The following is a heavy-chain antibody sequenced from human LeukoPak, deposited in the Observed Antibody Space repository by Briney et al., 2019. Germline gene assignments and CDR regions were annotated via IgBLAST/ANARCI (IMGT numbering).Heavy chain of an antibody. J-gene: IGHJ4*02. CDR1: GYTLTELS. CDR3: ATGSGWYYFDY. CDR2: FDSEDGET. V-gene: IGHV1-24*01. Sequence: GASVKVSCRVSGYTLTELSMHWVRQAPGKGLEWMGGFDSEDGETIYAQKFQGRVTMTEDTSTDTAYVELSSLRSEDTAVYYCATGSGWYYFDYWGQGTLVTVSS. D-gene: IGHD3-22*01.